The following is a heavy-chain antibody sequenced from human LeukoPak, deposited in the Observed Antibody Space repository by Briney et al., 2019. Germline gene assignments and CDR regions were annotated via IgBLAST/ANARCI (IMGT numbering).Heavy chain of an antibody. V-gene: IGHV4-34*01. CDR1: APSFSGYY. D-gene: IGHD3-10*01. CDR2: IHYSGSV. Sequence: PSETLSLTCAVYAPSFSGYYWTSIRHPPGKGLEWIGEIHYSGSVTYNPSLETRVTISVDTSKNQFSLRINSVTAADTAVYYCARGQRFRAFWSRGTPVTVSS. CDR3: ARGQRFRAF. J-gene: IGHJ4*02.